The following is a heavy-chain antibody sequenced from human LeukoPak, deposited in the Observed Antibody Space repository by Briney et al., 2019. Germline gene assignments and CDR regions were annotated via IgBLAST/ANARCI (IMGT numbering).Heavy chain of an antibody. CDR2: INHSGST. CDR3: ARLGSGWKHRIVY. D-gene: IGHD6-19*01. CDR1: GGSFSGYY. Sequence: SETLSLTCAVYGGSFSGYYWSWIRKPPGKGLEWIGEINHSGSTNYNPSLKSRVSISVDTSKIQLSLKLCTVTAADTAVYCCARLGSGWKHRIVYLCQGTLVTVSS. J-gene: IGHJ4*02. V-gene: IGHV4-34*01.